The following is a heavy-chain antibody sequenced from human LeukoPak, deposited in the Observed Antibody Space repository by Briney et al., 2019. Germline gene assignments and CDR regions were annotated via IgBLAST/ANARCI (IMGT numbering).Heavy chain of an antibody. Sequence: GVLRLSCAASGFTFSSYGMHWVRQAPGKGLEWVAFIRYDGSNKYYADSVKGRFTISRDNSKNTLYLQMNSLRAEDTAVYYCAKDKGVAAVAGTEFDYWGQGTLVTVSS. CDR3: AKDKGVAAVAGTEFDY. D-gene: IGHD6-19*01. J-gene: IGHJ4*02. CDR2: IRYDGSNK. V-gene: IGHV3-30*02. CDR1: GFTFSSYG.